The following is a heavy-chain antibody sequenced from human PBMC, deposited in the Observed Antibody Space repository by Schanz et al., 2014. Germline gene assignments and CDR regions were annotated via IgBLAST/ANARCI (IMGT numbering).Heavy chain of an antibody. Sequence: QVQLVQSGAEVKKPGASVRVSCKASGYTFTTYAMSWVRQAPGQGLEWVGWISVYTGNTKYGQKVQGRVTMTADTSTNTASMELRSLRSIDTAVYYCERSAGRDFSSGYYTRFDYWGQGTLVTVSS. D-gene: IGHD3-3*01. V-gene: IGHV1-18*01. J-gene: IGHJ4*02. CDR3: ERSAGRDFSSGYYTRFDY. CDR1: GYTFTTYA. CDR2: ISVYTGNT.